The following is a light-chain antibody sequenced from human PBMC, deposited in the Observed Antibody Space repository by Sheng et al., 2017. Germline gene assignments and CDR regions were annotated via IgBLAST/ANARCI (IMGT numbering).Light chain of an antibody. Sequence: SYELTRPPSVSVSPGQTARITCSGDALPKQYAYWYQQKPGQAPVLVIYKDSERSSGIPERFSGSSSGTTVTLTISGVQAEDEADYYCQSADSSGTYYVFGTGTKVTVL. CDR3: QSADSSGTYYV. V-gene: IGLV3-25*03. J-gene: IGLJ1*01. CDR1: ALPKQY. CDR2: KDS.